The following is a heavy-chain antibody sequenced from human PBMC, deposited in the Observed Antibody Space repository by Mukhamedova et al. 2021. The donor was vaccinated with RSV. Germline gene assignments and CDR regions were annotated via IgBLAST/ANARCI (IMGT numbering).Heavy chain of an antibody. J-gene: IGHJ4*02. V-gene: IGHV1-3*01. CDR2: INAGNGNT. Sequence: GWINAGNGNTKYSQKFQGRVTITRDTSASTAYMELSSLRSEDTAVYYCARNFDYSNFDYWGQGTLVTVSS. D-gene: IGHD4-11*01. CDR3: ARNFDYSNFDY.